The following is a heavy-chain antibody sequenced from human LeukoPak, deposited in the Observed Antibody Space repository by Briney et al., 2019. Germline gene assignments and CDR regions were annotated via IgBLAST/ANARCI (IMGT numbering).Heavy chain of an antibody. CDR1: GFTFSSYG. CDR3: ASQIAVAGANYYYYGMDV. Sequence: AGGSLRLSCAASGFTFSSYGMHWVRQAPGKGLEWVAVIWYDGSNKYYAVSVKGRFTISRDNSKNALYLQMNSLRAEDTAVYYCASQIAVAGANYYYYGMDVWGQGTTVTVSS. J-gene: IGHJ6*02. CDR2: IWYDGSNK. V-gene: IGHV3-33*01. D-gene: IGHD6-19*01.